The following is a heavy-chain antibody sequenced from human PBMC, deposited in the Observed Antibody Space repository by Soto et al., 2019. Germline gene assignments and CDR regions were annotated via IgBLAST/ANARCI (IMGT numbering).Heavy chain of an antibody. V-gene: IGHV3-30*18. J-gene: IGHJ4*02. Sequence: QVQLVESGGGVVQPGRSLRLSCAASGFTFSRYGMQWVRQAPGKGLEWVAIISYHEVDKFYADSVKGRFTISRDNSKNTLYLEMNSLRSEDTAVYYCTKPTTMITSYYFDSWGQGTLFTVSS. CDR3: TKPTTMITSYYFDS. CDR1: GFTFSRYG. CDR2: ISYHEVDK. D-gene: IGHD3-16*01.